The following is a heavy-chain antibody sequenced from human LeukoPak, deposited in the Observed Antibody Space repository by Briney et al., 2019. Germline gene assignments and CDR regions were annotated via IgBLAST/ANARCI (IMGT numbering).Heavy chain of an antibody. J-gene: IGHJ4*02. Sequence: ASVKVSCKASGYTFTGYYMHWVRQAPGQGLEWMGWINPNSGGTNYAQKFQGRVTMTRDTSISTAYMELSRLRSDDTAVYYCARGRYCSGGSCYFYGSDFWGPGILVTVSS. CDR1: GYTFTGYY. D-gene: IGHD2-15*01. CDR2: INPNSGGT. V-gene: IGHV1-2*02. CDR3: ARGRYCSGGSCYFYGSDF.